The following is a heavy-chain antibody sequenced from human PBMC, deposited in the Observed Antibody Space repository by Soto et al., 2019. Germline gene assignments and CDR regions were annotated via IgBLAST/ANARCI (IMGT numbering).Heavy chain of an antibody. CDR3: ARGADILTGRGSAFDI. CDR2: LIPIFGTA. V-gene: IGHV1-69*12. CDR1: GGTFSSYA. D-gene: IGHD3-9*01. Sequence: QVQLVQSGAEVKKPGSSVKVSCKASGGTFSSYAISWVRQAPGQGLEWMGGLIPIFGTANYAQKFQGRVTITADASTSTAYMELSSLRSEDTAVYYCARGADILTGRGSAFDIWGQGTMVTVSS. J-gene: IGHJ3*02.